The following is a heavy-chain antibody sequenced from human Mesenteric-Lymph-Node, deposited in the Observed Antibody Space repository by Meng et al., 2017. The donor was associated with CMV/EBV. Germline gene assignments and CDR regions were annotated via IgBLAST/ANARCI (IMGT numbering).Heavy chain of an antibody. V-gene: IGHV1-69*05. J-gene: IGHJ6*02. CDR2: IIPIFGTA. Sequence: SVKVSCKASGGTFSSYAISWVRQAPGQGLEWMGGIIPIFGTANYAQKFQGRVTITTDESTSTAYMELSRLRSDDTAVYYCAIVVVPASTHFYYYGMDVWGQGTTVTVSS. CDR3: AIVVVPASTHFYYYGMDV. D-gene: IGHD2-2*01. CDR1: GGTFSSYA.